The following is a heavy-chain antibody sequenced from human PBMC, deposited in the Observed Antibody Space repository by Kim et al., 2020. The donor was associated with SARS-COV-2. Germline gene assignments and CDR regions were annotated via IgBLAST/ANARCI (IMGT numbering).Heavy chain of an antibody. CDR2: IIPICGTA. Sequence: SVKVSCKASGGTFSSYAISWVRQAPGQGLEWMGGIIPICGTANYAQKFQGRVTITADESTSTAYMELSSLRSEDTAVYYCAREGGTMVRGVITQNWFDPWGQGTLVTVSS. CDR3: AREGGTMVRGVITQNWFDP. J-gene: IGHJ5*02. CDR1: GGTFSSYA. D-gene: IGHD3-10*01. V-gene: IGHV1-69*13.